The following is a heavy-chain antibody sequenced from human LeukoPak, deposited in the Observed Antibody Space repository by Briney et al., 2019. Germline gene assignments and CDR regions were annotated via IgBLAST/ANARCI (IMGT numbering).Heavy chain of an antibody. Sequence: GGSLRLSCAASGFTFSSYWMHWVRQAPGKGLVWVSRINSDGSSTSYADSVKGRFTISRDNAKNTLYLQMNSLRAEDTAVYYCARPYCSGGSCYGGAFDIWGQGTMVTVSS. CDR3: ARPYCSGGSCYGGAFDI. CDR2: INSDGSST. J-gene: IGHJ3*02. V-gene: IGHV3-74*01. CDR1: GFTFSSYW. D-gene: IGHD2-15*01.